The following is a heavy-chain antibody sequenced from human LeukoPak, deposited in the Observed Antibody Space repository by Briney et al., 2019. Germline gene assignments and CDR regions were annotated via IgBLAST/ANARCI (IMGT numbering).Heavy chain of an antibody. CDR3: ARLRLSGGSFSVGWFDP. D-gene: IGHD1-26*01. J-gene: IGHJ5*02. CDR1: DEVITSNNW. CDR2: IFHSGTT. Sequence: SETLSLTCTVSDEVITSNNWWSWVRQSPGKGLEWISEIFHSGTTRYKASLESRVTMLLDKSKNQFSLRLNSVTAADTAVYFCARLRLSGGSFSVGWFDPWGQGIQITVSS. V-gene: IGHV4-4*02.